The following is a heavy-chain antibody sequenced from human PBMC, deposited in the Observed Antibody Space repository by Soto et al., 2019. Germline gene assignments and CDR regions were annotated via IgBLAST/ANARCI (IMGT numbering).Heavy chain of an antibody. CDR1: GGSISSSSYY. CDR2: IYYSGST. Sequence: PSETLSLTCTVSGGSISSSSYYWGWIRQPPGKGLEWIGTIYYSGSTYYNPSLKSRVTISVDTSKNQFSLKLSSVTAADTAVYYCARRGGVGATKYGYWGQGTLVTVSS. CDR3: ARRGGVGATKYGY. D-gene: IGHD1-26*01. J-gene: IGHJ4*02. V-gene: IGHV4-39*01.